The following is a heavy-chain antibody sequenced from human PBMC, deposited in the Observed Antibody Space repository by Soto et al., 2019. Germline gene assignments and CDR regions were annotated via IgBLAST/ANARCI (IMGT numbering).Heavy chain of an antibody. Sequence: QVQLVESGGGVVQPGRSLRLSCAASGFTFSSYAMHWVRQAPGKGLEWVAVISYDGSNKYYADSVKGRFTISRDNSKNTLYLQMNILRAEDTTVYYCARGGEYYSFDIWGQGTMVTVSS. V-gene: IGHV3-30-3*01. CDR1: GFTFSSYA. CDR3: ARGGEYYSFDI. J-gene: IGHJ3*02. CDR2: ISYDGSNK. D-gene: IGHD3-10*01.